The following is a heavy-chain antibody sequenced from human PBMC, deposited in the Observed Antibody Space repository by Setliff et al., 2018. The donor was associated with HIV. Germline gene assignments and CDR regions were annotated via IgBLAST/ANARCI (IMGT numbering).Heavy chain of an antibody. D-gene: IGHD2-8*01. J-gene: IGHJ3*01. CDR1: GGSISSYY. CDR3: ARLCSNGVCRPVGDHVFDV. CDR2: IDSNGRP. V-gene: IGHV4-4*09. Sequence: SETLSLTCTVSGGSISSYYWSWIRQPPGKGLEWIGYIDSNGRPNYNTSLNSRLTVSADPSKNQISMKLSSVTAADTAIYYCARLCSNGVCRPVGDHVFDVWGKGTMVTVSS.